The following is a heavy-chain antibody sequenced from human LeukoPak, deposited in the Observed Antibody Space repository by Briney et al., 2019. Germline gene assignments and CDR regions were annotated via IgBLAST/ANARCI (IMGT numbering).Heavy chain of an antibody. V-gene: IGHV3-23*01. J-gene: IGHJ5*02. CDR1: GFTFSSYA. CDR2: SSGSGGST. D-gene: IGHD3-10*01. CDR3: ANTPFWFGELFFGFDP. Sequence: GGSLTLSCAASGFTFSSYAMNWVRQAPGKGLEWVSTSSGSGGSTYYADSVKGRFTISRDNSKNTLYLQMNSLRAEDTAVYDCANTPFWFGELFFGFDPWGEERMITVSS.